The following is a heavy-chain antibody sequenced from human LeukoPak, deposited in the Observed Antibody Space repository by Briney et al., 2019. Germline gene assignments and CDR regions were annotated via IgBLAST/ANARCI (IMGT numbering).Heavy chain of an antibody. CDR3: ATDEANAY. V-gene: IGHV3-21*01. J-gene: IGHJ4*02. CDR1: GFTFSNYW. Sequence: GGSLRLSCAASGFTFSNYWMNWVRQAPGKGLEWVSSISRTSSSIYYADAVKGRFTISRDNAKNSLYLQMNSLRAEDTAVYYCATDEANAYWGQGTLVTVSS. CDR2: ISRTSSSI.